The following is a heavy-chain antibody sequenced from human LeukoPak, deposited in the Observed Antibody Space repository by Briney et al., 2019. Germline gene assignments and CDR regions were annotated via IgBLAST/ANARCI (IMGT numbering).Heavy chain of an antibody. J-gene: IGHJ2*01. D-gene: IGHD2-21*02. Sequence: ASVKVSCKSSGDIFTGYYMHWVRQAPGQGLEWMGWINPNSGGTSYAQKFQGRVTMTRDTSISTAYMELSRLRSDDTAVYYCARDRAYCGGDCYPLKYFDLWGRGTLVTVSS. CDR2: INPNSGGT. CDR1: GDIFTGYY. V-gene: IGHV1-2*02. CDR3: ARDRAYCGGDCYPLKYFDL.